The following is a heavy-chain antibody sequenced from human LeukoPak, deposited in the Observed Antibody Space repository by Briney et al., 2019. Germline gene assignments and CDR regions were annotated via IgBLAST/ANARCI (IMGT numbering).Heavy chain of an antibody. CDR2: IYYSGST. CDR1: GYSISSGYF. Sequence: SETLSLTCTVSGYSISSGYFWGWFRQPPGKGLEWIGYIYYSGSTNYNPSLKSRVTISVDTSKNQFSLKLSSVTAADTAVYYCARDPGYSSSWYENYFDYWGQGTLVTVSS. D-gene: IGHD6-13*01. J-gene: IGHJ4*02. V-gene: IGHV4-38-2*02. CDR3: ARDPGYSSSWYENYFDY.